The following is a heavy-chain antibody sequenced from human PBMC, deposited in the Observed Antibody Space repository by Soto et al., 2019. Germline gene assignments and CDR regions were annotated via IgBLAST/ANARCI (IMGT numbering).Heavy chain of an antibody. CDR3: AKDMAAVVGPIDY. D-gene: IGHD6-19*01. CDR1: GFTFSSYG. J-gene: IGHJ4*02. CDR2: ILYDGSNK. Sequence: QVQLEESGGGVVQPGRSLRLSCAASGFTFSSYGMHWVRQAPGKGLEWVAVILYDGSNKYYADSVKGRFTISRDNSKNTPYLQMSSLRAEDTAVYYCAKDMAAVVGPIDYWGQGTLVTVSS. V-gene: IGHV3-30*18.